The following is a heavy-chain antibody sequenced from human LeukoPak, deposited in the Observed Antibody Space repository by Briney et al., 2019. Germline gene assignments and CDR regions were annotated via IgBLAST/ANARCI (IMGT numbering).Heavy chain of an antibody. J-gene: IGHJ3*02. CDR3: ARDSSSWYSDAFDI. CDR1: GFTFSSYA. D-gene: IGHD6-13*01. V-gene: IGHV3-30*01. Sequence: GGSLRLTCAASGFTFSSYAMHWVRQAPGKGLEWVAVISYDGSNKHYADSVKGRFTISRDNSKNTLYLQMNSLRAEDTAVYYCARDSSSWYSDAFDIWAKGQWSPSLQ. CDR2: ISYDGSNK.